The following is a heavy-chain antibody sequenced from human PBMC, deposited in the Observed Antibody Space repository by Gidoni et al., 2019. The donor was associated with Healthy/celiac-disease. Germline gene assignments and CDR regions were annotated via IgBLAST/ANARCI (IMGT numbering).Heavy chain of an antibody. CDR2: ISWNSGSI. CDR3: AKDISLERDCSMDV. Sequence: EVQLVESGGGLVQPGRSLRLSCAASGCTFDDYAMHWVRQAPGKGLECVSGISWNSGSIGYADSVKGRFTISRDNAKNSLYLQMNSLRAEDTALYYCAKDISLERDCSMDVWGQGTTVTVSS. J-gene: IGHJ6*02. V-gene: IGHV3-9*01. CDR1: GCTFDDYA. D-gene: IGHD1-20*01.